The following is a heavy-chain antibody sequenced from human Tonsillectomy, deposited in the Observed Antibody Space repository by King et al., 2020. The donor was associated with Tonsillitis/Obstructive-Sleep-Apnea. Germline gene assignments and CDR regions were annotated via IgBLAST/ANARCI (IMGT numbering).Heavy chain of an antibody. CDR1: GYSFASYW. J-gene: IGHJ4*02. CDR2: IYPGDSNP. V-gene: IGHV5-51*01. D-gene: IGHD2-2*01. CDR3: ARQLLQYQPFDY. Sequence: VQLVESGAEVKKTGESLKMSCTGSGYSFASYWIGWVRQMPGKGLEWMGIIYPGDSNPIYSPSFQGQVTISADKSTNTAYLQWSSLKASDTAMYYCARQLLQYQPFDYWGQGTLVTVSS.